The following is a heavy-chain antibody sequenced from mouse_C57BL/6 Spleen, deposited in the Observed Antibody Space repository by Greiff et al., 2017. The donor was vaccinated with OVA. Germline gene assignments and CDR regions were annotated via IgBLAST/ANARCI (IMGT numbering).Heavy chain of an antibody. CDR3: ARSPIYYDDGEYYFDY. J-gene: IGHJ2*01. CDR1: GYTFTSYW. Sequence: VQLQQSGAELVKPGASVKLSCKASGYTFTSYWMHWVKQRPGRGLEWIGRIDPNSGGTKYNEKFKSKATLTVDKPSSTAYMQLSSLTSEDSAVYYCARSPIYYDDGEYYFDYWGQGTTLTVSS. CDR2: IDPNSGGT. D-gene: IGHD2-4*01. V-gene: IGHV1-72*01.